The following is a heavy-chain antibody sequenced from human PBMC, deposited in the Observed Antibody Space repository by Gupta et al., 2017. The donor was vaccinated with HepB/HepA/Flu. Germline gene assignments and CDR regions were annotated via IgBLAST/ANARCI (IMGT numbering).Heavy chain of an antibody. CDR2: IYRRGTT. D-gene: IGHD2-21*01. J-gene: IGHJ4*02. V-gene: IGHV4-39*02. Sequence: QLQLQESGPGLVRPSETVSLTCDVSGASVSSTSYFWAWLRQPPGKTLDSIGTIYRRGTTSFNPSLRSRVSMSADTSRKLVSLHLISATAAYTAIYYCARVNLSASCDFWGQGILVLVS. CDR3: ARVNLSASCDF. CDR1: GASVSSTSYF.